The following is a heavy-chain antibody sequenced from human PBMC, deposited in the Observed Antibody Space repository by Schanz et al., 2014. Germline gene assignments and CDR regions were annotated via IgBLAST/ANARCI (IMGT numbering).Heavy chain of an antibody. D-gene: IGHD2-15*01. CDR3: ARGGGPEDVFDI. CDR1: GGTFSSYT. J-gene: IGHJ3*02. V-gene: IGHV1-69*02. Sequence: QVQLVQSGAEVKKPGSSVKVSCTASGGTFSSYTISWIRQAPGQGLEWMGRIIPVLAIADYAQKFQGRATITADKSTSTASMELSSLRSEDTAVYYCARGGGPEDVFDIWGQGTILTVSS. CDR2: IIPVLAIA.